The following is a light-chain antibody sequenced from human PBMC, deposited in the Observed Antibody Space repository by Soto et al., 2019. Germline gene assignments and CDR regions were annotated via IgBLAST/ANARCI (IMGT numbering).Light chain of an antibody. J-gene: IGKJ1*01. Sequence: EIVMTQSPATLSVSPGERATLSCRASQSVSSDLAWYHQKPGQAPRLLIYGASTRATGIPARFSGSGSGTEFTLTITSLQPEDFAVHYCQQYNNWPRTFGQGTKVDIK. CDR1: QSVSSD. CDR3: QQYNNWPRT. CDR2: GAS. V-gene: IGKV3-15*01.